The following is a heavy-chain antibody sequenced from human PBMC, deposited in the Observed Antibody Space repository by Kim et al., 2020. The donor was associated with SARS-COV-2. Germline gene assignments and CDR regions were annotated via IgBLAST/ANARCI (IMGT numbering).Heavy chain of an antibody. J-gene: IGHJ4*02. D-gene: IGHD3-10*01. V-gene: IGHV3-21*01. CDR3: ARDGMVRGVIPFDY. CDR1: GFTFSSYS. Sequence: GGSLRLSCAASGFTFSSYSMNWVRQAPGKGLEWVSSISSSSSYIYYADSVKGRFTISRDNAKNSLYLQMNSLRAEDTAVYYCARDGMVRGVIPFDYWGQGTLVTVSS. CDR2: ISSSSSYI.